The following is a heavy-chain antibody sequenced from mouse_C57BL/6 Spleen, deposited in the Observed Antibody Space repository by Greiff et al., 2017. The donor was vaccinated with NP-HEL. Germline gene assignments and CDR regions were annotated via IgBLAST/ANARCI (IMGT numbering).Heavy chain of an antibody. CDR2: IWSDGST. CDR1: GFSLTSYG. Sequence: QVQLKESGPGLVAPSQSLSITCTVSGFSLTSYGVHWVRQPPGKGLEWLVVIWSDGSTTYNSALKSRLSISKDNSKSQVFLKMNSLQTDDTAMYYCARRGDYDNYYAMDYWGQGTSGTVSS. V-gene: IGHV2-6*03. J-gene: IGHJ4*01. CDR3: ARRGDYDNYYAMDY. D-gene: IGHD2-4*01.